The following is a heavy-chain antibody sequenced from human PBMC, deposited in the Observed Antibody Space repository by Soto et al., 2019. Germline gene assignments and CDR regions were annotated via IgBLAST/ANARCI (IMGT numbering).Heavy chain of an antibody. V-gene: IGHV2-26*01. J-gene: IGHJ6*03. CDR1: GFSLSNARMG. D-gene: IGHD2-15*01. Sequence: GSGPTLVNPTETLTLTCTVSGFSLSNARMGVSWIRQPPGKALEWLAHIFSNDEKSYSTSLKSRLTISKDTSKSQVVLTMTNMDPVDTATYYCARRVGYCSGGSCYFGGGGYYYYMDVWGKGTTVTVSS. CDR2: IFSNDEK. CDR3: ARRVGYCSGGSCYFGGGGYYYYMDV.